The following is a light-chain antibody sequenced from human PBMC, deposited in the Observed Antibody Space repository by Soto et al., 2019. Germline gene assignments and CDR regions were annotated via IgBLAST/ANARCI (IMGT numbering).Light chain of an antibody. CDR3: QSHDSSLSPYV. V-gene: IGLV1-40*01. CDR1: SSNIGAGYD. Sequence: QAVVTQPPSVSGAPGQRVTISCTGSSSNIGAGYDVHWYQHRPGTAPKLLIFGNTNRPSGVPDRFSGSKSGTSASLAITGLQAEDEAHYYCQSHDSSLSPYVFGTGTKVTVL. J-gene: IGLJ1*01. CDR2: GNT.